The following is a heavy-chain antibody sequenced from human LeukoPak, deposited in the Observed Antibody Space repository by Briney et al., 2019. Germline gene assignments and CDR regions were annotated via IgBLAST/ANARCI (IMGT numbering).Heavy chain of an antibody. D-gene: IGHD3-10*01. Sequence: ASVNVSCKVSGYTLTEVSIHWVRQTPGEGLEWMGGFDPEDGETIYAQKFQGRVYMTEDTSTDTANMELSSLRSEDTAVYYCATGGTYSYGDTTYHTFDYWGQGTLLTVSS. V-gene: IGHV1-24*01. CDR3: ATGGTYSYGDTTYHTFDY. CDR1: GYTLTEVS. J-gene: IGHJ4*02. CDR2: FDPEDGET.